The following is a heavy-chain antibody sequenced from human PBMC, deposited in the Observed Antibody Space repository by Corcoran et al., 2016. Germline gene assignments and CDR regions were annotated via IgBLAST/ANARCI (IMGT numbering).Heavy chain of an antibody. V-gene: IGHV2-70*01. D-gene: IGHD3-10*01. CDR2: IDWDDDK. CDR1: GFSLSTSGMC. CDR3: ARNYYGSGMGYYYGMDV. Sequence: VTLRESGPALVKPTQTLTLTCTFSGFSLSTSGMCVSWIRQPPGKALEWLALIDWDDDKYYSTSLKTRLTISKDTSKNQVVLTMTNMDPVDTATYYCARNYYGSGMGYYYGMDVWGQGTTVTVSS. J-gene: IGHJ6*02.